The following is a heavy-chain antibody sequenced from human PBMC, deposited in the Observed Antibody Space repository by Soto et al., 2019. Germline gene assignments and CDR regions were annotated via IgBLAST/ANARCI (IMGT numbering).Heavy chain of an antibody. CDR1: GDSIGTINYY. CDR2: IYYSGST. J-gene: IGHJ4*02. Sequence: QLQLQESGPGLVKPSETLSVTCSVSGDSIGTINYYWGWLRQPPGKGPEWIGSIYYSGSTHYNPSLRGRVTLSVVTSKNQFSLRLSSVTAADTAVYYCARHPGYTVPTVYATHYFDDWGQGVLVTVSS. V-gene: IGHV4-39*01. D-gene: IGHD2-8*01. CDR3: ARHPGYTVPTVYATHYFDD.